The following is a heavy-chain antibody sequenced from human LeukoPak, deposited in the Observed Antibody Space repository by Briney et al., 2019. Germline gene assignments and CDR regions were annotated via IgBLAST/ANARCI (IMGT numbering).Heavy chain of an antibody. CDR2: IWYDGSNK. J-gene: IGHJ4*02. V-gene: IGHV3-33*02. Sequence: GGSLRLSCTASGFTFSIHGMHWVRQAPGKGLESVAVIWYDGSNKYYGDSAKGRFTISRDNSKNTLFLQMNSLRVEDTAVYYCARWGPDKRFDYWGQGAPVTVSP. CDR3: ARWGPDKRFDY. CDR1: GFTFSIHG. D-gene: IGHD3-16*01.